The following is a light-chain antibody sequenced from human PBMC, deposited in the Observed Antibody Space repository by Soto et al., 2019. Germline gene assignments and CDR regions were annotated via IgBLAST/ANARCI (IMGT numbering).Light chain of an antibody. J-gene: IGLJ2*01. CDR2: DVT. CDR3: TSYTSDSSVI. Sequence: QSALTQPASVSGSPGQSVTISCTGTSSDIGGYRYVSWYQQRPGKAPKLMIHDVTNRPSGVSDRFSGSKSGNTASLTISGIQAEDEADHYCTSYTSDSSVIFGGGTQLTVL. V-gene: IGLV2-14*03. CDR1: SSDIGGYRY.